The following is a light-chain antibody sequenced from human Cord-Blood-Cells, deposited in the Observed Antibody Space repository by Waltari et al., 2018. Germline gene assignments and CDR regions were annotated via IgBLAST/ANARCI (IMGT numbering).Light chain of an antibody. J-gene: IGLJ3*02. CDR1: SSKHGSNT. Sequence: QSVLTQPPSASGTPGQRVTISCSGRSSKHGSNTVNWYQQLPGPAPKLPIYSNNQRPSGVPDRFSGSKSGTSASLAISGLQSEDEADYYCAAWDDSLNGWVFGGGTKLTVL. CDR2: SNN. CDR3: AAWDDSLNGWV. V-gene: IGLV1-44*01.